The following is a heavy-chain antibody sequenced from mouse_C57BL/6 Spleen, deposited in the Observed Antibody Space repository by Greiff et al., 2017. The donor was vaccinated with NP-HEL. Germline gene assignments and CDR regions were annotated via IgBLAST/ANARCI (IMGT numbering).Heavy chain of an antibody. J-gene: IGHJ4*01. CDR1: GYSFTDYN. Sequence: QLVESGPELVKPGASVKISCKASGYSFTDYNMNWVKQSNGKSLEWIGVINPNYGTTSYNQKFKGKATLTVDQSSSTAYMQLNSLTSEDSAVYYCARGVVATYDYAMDYWGQGTSVTVSS. CDR3: ARGVVATYDYAMDY. CDR2: INPNYGTT. D-gene: IGHD1-1*01. V-gene: IGHV1-39*01.